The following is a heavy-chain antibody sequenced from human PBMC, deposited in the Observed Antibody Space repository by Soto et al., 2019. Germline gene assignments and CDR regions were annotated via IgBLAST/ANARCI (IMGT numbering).Heavy chain of an antibody. CDR2: ISGSGGST. Sequence: GGSLRLSCAAAGFTFSSYAMSWVRKAPGKGLEWVSAISGSGGSTYYADSVKGRFTISRDNSKNTLYLQMNSLRAEDTAVYYCAKAVYSYGPFDYWGQGTLVTVS. CDR3: AKAVYSYGPFDY. D-gene: IGHD5-18*01. V-gene: IGHV3-23*01. J-gene: IGHJ4*02. CDR1: GFTFSSYA.